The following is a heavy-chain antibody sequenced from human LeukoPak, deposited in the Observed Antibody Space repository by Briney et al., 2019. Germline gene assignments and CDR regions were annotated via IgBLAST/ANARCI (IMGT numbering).Heavy chain of an antibody. D-gene: IGHD5-24*01. V-gene: IGHV3-21*01. CDR2: ISSSSSYI. CDR3: ARDTSEMATIGMDV. CDR1: GFTFSSYS. J-gene: IGHJ6*02. Sequence: PGGSLRLSCAASGFTFSSYSMNWVRQAPGKGLEWVSSISSSSSYIYYADSVKGRFTISRDNAKNSLYLQMNSLRAEDTAVYYCARDTSEMATIGMDVWGQGTTVTVSS.